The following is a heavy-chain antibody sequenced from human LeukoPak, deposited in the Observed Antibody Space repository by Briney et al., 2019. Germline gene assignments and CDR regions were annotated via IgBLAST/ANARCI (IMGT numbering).Heavy chain of an antibody. CDR1: GGSISSGGYY. Sequence: SETLSLTCTVSGGSISSGGYYWSWIRQPPGKGLEWIGYIYHSGSTYYNPSLKSRVTISVDTSKNQFSLKLSSVTAADTAVYYCARGLLSFYYGSGSYASLVFWGQGTLVTVSS. CDR3: ARGLLSFYYGSGSYASLVF. D-gene: IGHD3-10*01. CDR2: IYHSGST. V-gene: IGHV4-30-2*01. J-gene: IGHJ4*02.